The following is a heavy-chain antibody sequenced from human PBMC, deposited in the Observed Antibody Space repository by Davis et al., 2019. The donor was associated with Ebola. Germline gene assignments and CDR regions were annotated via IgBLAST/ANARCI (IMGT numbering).Heavy chain of an antibody. Sequence: PGGSLRPSCAASGFTFSNYAMSWVRQAPGKGLEWLAVISYDGINEYYAVSVKGRFIVSRKNSKNTLSLQMNSLRAEDTAVYYCANEYCTNGVCYEDYFDYWGQGTLVTVSS. V-gene: IGHV3-30-3*02. CDR2: ISYDGINE. D-gene: IGHD2-8*01. CDR1: GFTFSNYA. J-gene: IGHJ4*02. CDR3: ANEYCTNGVCYEDYFDY.